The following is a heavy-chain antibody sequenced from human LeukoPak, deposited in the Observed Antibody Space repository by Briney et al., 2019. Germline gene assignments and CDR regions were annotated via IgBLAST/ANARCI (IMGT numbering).Heavy chain of an antibody. CDR2: ISAYNGNT. D-gene: IGHD6-19*01. J-gene: IGHJ4*02. V-gene: IGHV1-18*01. CDR3: ARLDSSGWYYFDY. Sequence: RASVKVSCKASGYTFTSYGMTWVRQAPGQGLECVGWISAYNGNTNYAQKLQGRVTMTTDTSTSTAYMELRSLRADDTAVYYCARLDSSGWYYFDYWGQGTLATVSS. CDR1: GYTFTSYG.